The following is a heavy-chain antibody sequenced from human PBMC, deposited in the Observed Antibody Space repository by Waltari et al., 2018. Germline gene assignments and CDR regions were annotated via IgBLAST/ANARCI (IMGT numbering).Heavy chain of an antibody. CDR2: IYSGGSK. V-gene: IGHV3-23*03. Sequence: EVQLLESGGGLVQTGGSLRLSCAASGFTFSRYPMSWVRQAPGKGLEWVSVIYSGGSKYYADSVMCRFTISRDNSNNTLYLHMNSLRADDTAVYYFAKVKQWLVSYWGQGTLVTVSS. CDR3: AKVKQWLVSY. CDR1: GFTFSRYP. D-gene: IGHD6-19*01. J-gene: IGHJ4*02.